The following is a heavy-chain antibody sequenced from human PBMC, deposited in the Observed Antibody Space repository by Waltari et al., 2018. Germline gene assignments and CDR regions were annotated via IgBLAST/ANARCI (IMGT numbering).Heavy chain of an antibody. D-gene: IGHD6-19*01. Sequence: EVQLLESGGGLVQPGGSLRLSCAASGFTFSSYAMSWVRQAPGKGLEWVSAICGSGGSTYYADSVKGRFTISRDNSKNTLYLQMNSLRAEDTAVYYCAKDQGQWLAPFDYWGQGTLVTVSS. CDR2: ICGSGGST. J-gene: IGHJ4*02. CDR3: AKDQGQWLAPFDY. V-gene: IGHV3-23*01. CDR1: GFTFSSYA.